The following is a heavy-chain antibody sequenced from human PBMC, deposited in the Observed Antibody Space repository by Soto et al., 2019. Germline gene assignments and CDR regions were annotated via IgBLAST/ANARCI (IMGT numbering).Heavy chain of an antibody. CDR3: ARAQGGSGSYYKPSLFYYYYYGMDV. CDR2: IYSGGST. CDR1: GFTVSTKY. V-gene: IGHV3-66*01. J-gene: IGHJ6*02. Sequence: GGSLRLSCAASGFTVSTKYMSWVRQAPGKGLEWVSVIYSGGSTFYADSVRGRFTISRDNAKNSLYLQMNSLRAEDTAVYYCARAQGGSGSYYKPSLFYYYYYGMDVWGQGTTVTVSS. D-gene: IGHD3-10*01.